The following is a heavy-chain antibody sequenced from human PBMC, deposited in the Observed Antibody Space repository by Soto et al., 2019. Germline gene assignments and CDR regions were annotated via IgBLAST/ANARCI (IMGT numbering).Heavy chain of an antibody. CDR3: ARGVTVFGLVSRFWFDP. CDR2: IYYSGIT. D-gene: IGHD3-3*01. J-gene: IGHJ5*02. CDR1: GGSISSGDYY. V-gene: IGHV4-30-4*01. Sequence: SETLSLTCTVSGGSISSGDYYWSWIRQPPGKGLEWIGYIYYSGITYYNPSLKSRVVISIDTSRNQFSLRLNSLTAADRAVYFCARGVTVFGLVSRFWFDPWGQGTVVTVSS.